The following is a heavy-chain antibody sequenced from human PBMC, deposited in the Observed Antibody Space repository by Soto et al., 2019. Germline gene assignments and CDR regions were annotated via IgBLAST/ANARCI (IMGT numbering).Heavy chain of an antibody. CDR1: ECTFSSYA. Sequence: PGGSMRLSCAASECTFSSYAMSCVRKAPGKGLEWVSAISSSGGSTYYADSVKGRFTISRDNAKNSLYLQMNSLRAEDTAVYYCARDRATEVTPYYYGMDVWGQGTTVTVSS. V-gene: IGHV3-23*01. CDR3: ARDRATEVTPYYYGMDV. J-gene: IGHJ6*02. CDR2: ISSSGGST. D-gene: IGHD5-12*01.